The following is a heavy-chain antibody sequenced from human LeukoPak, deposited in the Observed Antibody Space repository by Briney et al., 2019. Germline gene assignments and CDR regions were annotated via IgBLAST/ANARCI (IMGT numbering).Heavy chain of an antibody. CDR3: AREIGPIQLHLWGSAFDY. J-gene: IGHJ4*02. CDR2: INPSGGST. V-gene: IGHV1-46*01. D-gene: IGHD5-18*01. CDR1: GYTFTNYY. Sequence: ASEKVSCKASGYTFTNYYFHWVRQAPGQGLEWMGIINPSGGSTSYAQKFQGRVTMTRDTSTSTVYMKLSSLRSEDTAVYYCAREIGPIQLHLWGSAFDYWGQGTLVTVSS.